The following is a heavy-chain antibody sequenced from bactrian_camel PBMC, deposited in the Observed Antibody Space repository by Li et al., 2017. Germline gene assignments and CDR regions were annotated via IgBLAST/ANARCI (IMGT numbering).Heavy chain of an antibody. Sequence: QLVESGGGLVQPGGSLRLSCAASGFTFSSYYMNWVRQAPGKGLEWVSSINSGGEATSYGRFTISRDNAKNTLYLHMNSLKYEDTAVYYCASLSAVRSTSMKSDWGQGTQVTVS. CDR2: INSGGEAT. V-gene: IGHV3S25*01. CDR3: ASLSAVRSTSMKSD. J-gene: IGHJ4*01. D-gene: IGHD4*01. CDR1: GFTFSSYY.